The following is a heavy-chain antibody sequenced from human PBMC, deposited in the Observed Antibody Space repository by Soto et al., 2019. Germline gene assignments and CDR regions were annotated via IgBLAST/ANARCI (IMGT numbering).Heavy chain of an antibody. CDR2: IIPIFGTA. CDR3: ASDGELLVAFLTY. V-gene: IGHV1-69*13. D-gene: IGHD1-26*01. Sequence: SVKVSCKASGGTFSSYAISWVQQAPGQGLEWMGGIIPIFGTANYAQKFQGRVTITADESTSTAYMELSSLRSEDTAVYYCASDGELLVAFLTYWGQGTLVTVSP. CDR1: GGTFSSYA. J-gene: IGHJ4*02.